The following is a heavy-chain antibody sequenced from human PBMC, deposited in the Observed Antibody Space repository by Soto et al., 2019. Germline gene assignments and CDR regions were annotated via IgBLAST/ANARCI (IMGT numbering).Heavy chain of an antibody. D-gene: IGHD3-22*01. J-gene: IGHJ5*01. Sequence: QVQLVESGGGVVQPGRSLRLTCAASGFTFSSNGMHWVRQPPGKGLEWVALIAYDGSKTYYEDSVRGRFTISRDNSENTLFLQMNSLRAEDTAVYYCARWVGGSMFDNSGKYDSWGQGTLVTVSS. CDR3: ARWVGGSMFDNSGKYDS. V-gene: IGHV3-30*03. CDR1: GFTFSSNG. CDR2: IAYDGSKT.